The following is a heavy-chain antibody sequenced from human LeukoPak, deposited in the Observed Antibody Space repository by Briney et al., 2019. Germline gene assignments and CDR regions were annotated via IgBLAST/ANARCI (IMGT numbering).Heavy chain of an antibody. CDR1: GGSIRNYG. J-gene: IGHJ6*02. V-gene: IGHV4-59*01. CDR3: AGGGVVVTAVEGGFYYYAMDV. D-gene: IGHD2-21*02. CDR2: IYYTGTT. Sequence: PSETLSLTCTVSGGSIRNYGWNWIRQSPGKGLEWIGYIYYTGTTNYNPSLKSRVTISIDRFKNQFSLRLSSVTAADTAVYYCAGGGVVVTAVEGGFYYYAMDVWGQGTTVTVSS.